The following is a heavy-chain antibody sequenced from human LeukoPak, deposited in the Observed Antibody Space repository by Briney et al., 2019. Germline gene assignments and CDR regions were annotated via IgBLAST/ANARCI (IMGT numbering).Heavy chain of an antibody. J-gene: IGHJ4*02. CDR2: ICYSGST. CDR3: ARRPYGSGSYSIYFDY. V-gene: IGHV4-59*08. Sequence: SETLSLTCTVSGGSISSYYWSWIRQPPGKGLEWIGYICYSGSTNYNPSLKSRVTISVDTSKNQFSLKLSSVTAADTAVYYCARRPYGSGSYSIYFDYWGQGTLVTVSS. CDR1: GGSISSYY. D-gene: IGHD3-10*01.